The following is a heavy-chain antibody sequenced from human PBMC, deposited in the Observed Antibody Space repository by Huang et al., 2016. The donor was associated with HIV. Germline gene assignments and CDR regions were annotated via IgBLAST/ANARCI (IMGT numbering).Heavy chain of an antibody. V-gene: IGHV4-30-2*01. J-gene: IGHJ3*02. CDR2: IYQSGTA. CDR1: GGSIISSGYS. CDR3: ARDLYSSGWHAFDT. D-gene: IGHD6-19*01. Sequence: QLQLQESGSRLVRPSETLSPTCAVSGGSIISSGYSWGWIRQPPGQGLEWIGYIYQSGTASDNPALKSRVTMSVDTSKDRFSLKLTSVTAADTAVYYCARDLYSSGWHAFDTWGQGTMVTVSS.